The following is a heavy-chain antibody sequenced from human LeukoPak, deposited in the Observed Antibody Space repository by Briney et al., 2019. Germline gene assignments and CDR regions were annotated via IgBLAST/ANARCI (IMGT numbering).Heavy chain of an antibody. CDR3: ARGAVAGPIGY. Sequence: PSETLSLTCAVYGGSFSGYYWSWIRQPPGKGPEWIGEINHSGSTNYNPSLKSRVTISVDTSKNQFSLKLSSVTAADTAVYYCARGAVAGPIGYWGQGTLVTVSS. CDR1: GGSFSGYY. V-gene: IGHV4-34*01. D-gene: IGHD2-21*01. J-gene: IGHJ4*02. CDR2: INHSGST.